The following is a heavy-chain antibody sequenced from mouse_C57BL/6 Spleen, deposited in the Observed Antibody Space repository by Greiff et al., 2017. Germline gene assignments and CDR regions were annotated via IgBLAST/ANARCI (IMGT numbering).Heavy chain of an antibody. D-gene: IGHD2-12*01. V-gene: IGHV6-6*01. CDR3: TRYSSYWYFDV. CDR2: IRNKAPNHAT. Sequence: EVKVEESGGGLVQPGGSMKLSCAASGFTFSDAWMDWVRQSPEKGLEWVAEIRNKAPNHATYYAESVKGRFAISKVDSKSSVYLQMHSLRAEDTGIYYCTRYSSYWYFDVWGTGTTVTVSS. CDR1: GFTFSDAW. J-gene: IGHJ1*03.